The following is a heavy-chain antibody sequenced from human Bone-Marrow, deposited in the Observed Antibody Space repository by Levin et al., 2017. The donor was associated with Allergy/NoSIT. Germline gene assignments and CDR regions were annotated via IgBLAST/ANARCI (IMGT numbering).Heavy chain of an antibody. J-gene: IGHJ6*02. Sequence: SVKVSCKASGGTFSSYAISWVRQAPGQGLEWMGGIIPIFGTANYAQKFQGRVTITADESTSTAYMELSSLRSEDTAVYYCARILRFLEWPYKYYYYGMDVWGQGTTVTVSS. V-gene: IGHV1-69*13. D-gene: IGHD3-3*01. CDR3: ARILRFLEWPYKYYYYGMDV. CDR2: IIPIFGTA. CDR1: GGTFSSYA.